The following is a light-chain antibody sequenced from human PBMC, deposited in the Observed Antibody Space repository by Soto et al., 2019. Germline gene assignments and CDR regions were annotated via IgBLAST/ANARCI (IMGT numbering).Light chain of an antibody. Sequence: EIVMTQSPATLSVYPGERATLSCRASQSVSRNLAWYQQKPGQAPRLLIYGASTRAIGIPARFSGSGSGTEFTLTISSLQSEDFAVYYCQQYNNWPPLTFGGGTKVEIK. CDR1: QSVSRN. V-gene: IGKV3D-15*01. CDR3: QQYNNWPPLT. J-gene: IGKJ4*01. CDR2: GAS.